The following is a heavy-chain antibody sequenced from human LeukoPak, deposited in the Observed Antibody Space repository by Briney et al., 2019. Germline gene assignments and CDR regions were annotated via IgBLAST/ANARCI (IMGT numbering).Heavy chain of an antibody. CDR3: ARPSRDGYSYTFDY. V-gene: IGHV4-59*01. J-gene: IGHJ4*02. D-gene: IGHD5-24*01. Sequence: SETLSLTCTVSGGSIGSYYWSWIRQPPGKGLEWIGYIYNSWSTNYSPSLKSRVSISVDTPKNQFSLRLSSVTAADTAVYYCARPSRDGYSYTFDYWGQGILV. CDR2: IYNSWST. CDR1: GGSIGSYY.